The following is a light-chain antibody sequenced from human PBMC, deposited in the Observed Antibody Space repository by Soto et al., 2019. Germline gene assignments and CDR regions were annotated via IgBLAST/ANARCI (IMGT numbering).Light chain of an antibody. J-gene: IGKJ1*01. CDR3: QQRSNWPLT. CDR1: QSISSHF. Sequence: EIVLTQSPGTLSLSPGERATLSCRARQSISSHFLAWYQQKPGQAPRLLIYDASSRATGVPDRFSGSGSGTDFTLTISRLEPEDFAVYYCQQRSNWPLTFGQGTKVDIK. V-gene: IGKV3D-20*02. CDR2: DAS.